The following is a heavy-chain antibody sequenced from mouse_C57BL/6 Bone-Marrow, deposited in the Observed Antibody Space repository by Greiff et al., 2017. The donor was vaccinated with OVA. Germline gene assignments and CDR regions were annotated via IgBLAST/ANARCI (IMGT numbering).Heavy chain of an antibody. Sequence: QVQLKESGPELVKPGASVKLSCKASGYTFTSYDINWVKQRPGQGLEWIGWIYPRDGSTTYNEKFKGKATLTVDTSSSTAYMELHSLTSEDSAVYFCARDDYDGAYAMDYWGQGTSVTVSS. V-gene: IGHV1-85*01. J-gene: IGHJ4*01. CDR1: GYTFTSYD. CDR3: ARDDYDGAYAMDY. CDR2: IYPRDGST. D-gene: IGHD2-4*01.